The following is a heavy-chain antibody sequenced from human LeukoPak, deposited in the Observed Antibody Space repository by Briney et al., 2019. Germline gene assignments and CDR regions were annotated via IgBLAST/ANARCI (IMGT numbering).Heavy chain of an antibody. CDR3: ARESGYSYGLAGFFDY. CDR2: IYGDGRI. CDR1: GFTVTSNY. J-gene: IGHJ4*02. D-gene: IGHD5-18*01. Sequence: GGSLRLSCAASGFTVTSNYMSWVRQAPGKGLEWVSVIYGDGRIHYADSVKGRFTISRDDSKNTLYLQMNSLRAEDTAVYYCARESGYSYGLAGFFDYWGQGTLDTVSS. V-gene: IGHV3-53*01.